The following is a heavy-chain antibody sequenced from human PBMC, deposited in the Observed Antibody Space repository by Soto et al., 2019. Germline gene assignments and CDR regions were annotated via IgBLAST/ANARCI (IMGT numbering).Heavy chain of an antibody. CDR1: GGSFSGYY. D-gene: IGHD3-22*01. V-gene: IGHV4-34*01. CDR2: INHSGST. J-gene: IGHJ4*02. CDR3: ARGLPVSHYDSSGYPEY. Sequence: PSETLSLTCAVYGGSFSGYYWSWIRQPPGKGLEWIGEINHSGSTNYNPSLKSRDTISVDTCKNQFSLKLSSVTAADTALYYCARGLPVSHYDSSGYPEYWDQGTLVAVAS.